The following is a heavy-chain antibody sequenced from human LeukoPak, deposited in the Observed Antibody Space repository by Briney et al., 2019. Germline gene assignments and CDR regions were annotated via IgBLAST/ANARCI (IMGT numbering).Heavy chain of an antibody. D-gene: IGHD3-22*01. CDR1: GGSISSYY. CDR3: AGDADRSGYYYYYYYYYMDV. V-gene: IGHV4-4*07. CDR2: IYTSGST. Sequence: SETLSLTCTVSGGSISSYYWSWIRQPAGKGLEWIGRIYTSGSTNYNPSLKSRVTMSVDTSKNQFSLKLSSVTAADTAVYYCAGDADRSGYYYYYYYYYMDVWGKGTTVTISS. J-gene: IGHJ6*03.